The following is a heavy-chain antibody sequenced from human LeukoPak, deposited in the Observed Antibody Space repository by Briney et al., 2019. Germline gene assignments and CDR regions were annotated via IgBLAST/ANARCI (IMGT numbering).Heavy chain of an antibody. D-gene: IGHD3-10*01. V-gene: IGHV4-59*08. CDR2: IYYSGST. Sequence: SENLSLTCTVSGGSISSYYWSWIRQPPGKGLEWIGYIYYSGSTNYNPSLKSRVTISVDTSKNQFSLKLSSVTAADTAVYYCARRRGDYGSGELNIWGQGTMVTVSS. CDR3: ARRRGDYGSGELNI. CDR1: GGSISSYY. J-gene: IGHJ3*02.